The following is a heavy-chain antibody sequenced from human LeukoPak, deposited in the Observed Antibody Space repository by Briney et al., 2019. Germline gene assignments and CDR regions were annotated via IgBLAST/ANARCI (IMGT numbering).Heavy chain of an antibody. CDR2: IRYDGSNK. Sequence: PGGSLRLSCAASGFTFSSYGMHWVRQAPGKGLEWVAFIRYDGSNKYYADSVKGRFTISRDNSKNTLYLQMNSLRAEDTAVYYCARGGATDFDYWGQGTLVTVSS. D-gene: IGHD1-26*01. CDR1: GFTFSSYG. V-gene: IGHV3-30*02. J-gene: IGHJ4*02. CDR3: ARGGATDFDY.